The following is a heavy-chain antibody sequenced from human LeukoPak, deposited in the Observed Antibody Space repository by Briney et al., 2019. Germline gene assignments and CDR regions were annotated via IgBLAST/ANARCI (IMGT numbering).Heavy chain of an antibody. CDR3: ARRYRVEMATWGFNY. Sequence: PSETLSLTCTLSGGSISSSSYYWGWIRQPPGKGLEWIGNIYYSGTTYYNPSLKSRVTISVDTSKSQFSLNLSSVTAADTAVYYCARRYRVEMATWGFNYWGQGTLVTVSS. CDR1: GGSISSSSYY. D-gene: IGHD5-24*01. J-gene: IGHJ4*02. CDR2: IYYSGTT. V-gene: IGHV4-39*01.